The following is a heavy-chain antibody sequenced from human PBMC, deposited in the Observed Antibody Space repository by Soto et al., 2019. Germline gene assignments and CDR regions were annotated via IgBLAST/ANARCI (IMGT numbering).Heavy chain of an antibody. V-gene: IGHV3-30*18. CDR1: GFTFSSYG. Sequence: SGGSLRLSCAASGFTFSSYGMHWVRQAPGKGLEWVAVISYDGSNKYYADSVKGRFTISRDNSKNTLYLQMNSLRAEDTAVYYCAKTRVVQGWFDPWGQGTLVTVSS. CDR3: AKTRVVQGWFDP. CDR2: ISYDGSNK. D-gene: IGHD2-15*01. J-gene: IGHJ5*02.